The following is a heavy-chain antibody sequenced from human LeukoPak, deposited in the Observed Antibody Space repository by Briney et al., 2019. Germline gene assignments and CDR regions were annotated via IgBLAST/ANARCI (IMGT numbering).Heavy chain of an antibody. D-gene: IGHD6-13*01. CDR3: ARGEDSSSWYYYYYGMDV. CDR1: GYTFTSYA. CDR2: INTNSGSP. Sequence: ASVKVSCKASGYTFTSYAMNWVRQPPGQGLEWMGWINTNSGSPTYAQSFTGRCVFSLDTSFSTAYLQISSLKAEDTAVYYCARGEDSSSWYYYYYGMDVWGQGTTVTVSS. J-gene: IGHJ6*02. V-gene: IGHV7-4-1*02.